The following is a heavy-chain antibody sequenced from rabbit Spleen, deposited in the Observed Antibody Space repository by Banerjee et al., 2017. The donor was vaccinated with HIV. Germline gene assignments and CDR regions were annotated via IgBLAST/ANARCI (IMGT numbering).Heavy chain of an antibody. CDR3: ARDGYAGYGYSTFDL. CDR1: GIDFSSYYY. D-gene: IGHD7-1*01. Sequence: QSLEESGGDLVKPGASLTLTCTASGIDFSSYYYMCWVRQAPGKGLEWIACILTSSGSTWYASWAKGRFTISKTSSTTVTLQMTSLTGADTATCFCARDGYAGYGYSTFDLWGPGTLVTVS. J-gene: IGHJ4*01. V-gene: IGHV1S40*01. CDR2: ILTSSGST.